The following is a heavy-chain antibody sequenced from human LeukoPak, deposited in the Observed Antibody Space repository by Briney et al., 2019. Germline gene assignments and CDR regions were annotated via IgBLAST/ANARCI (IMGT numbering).Heavy chain of an antibody. CDR2: ISNSGTTK. J-gene: IGHJ4*02. CDR1: GFTFSNYE. CDR3: AAVIDY. V-gene: IGHV3-48*03. Sequence: QPGGSLRLSCAASGFTFSNYEMNWIRQAPGKGLEWISYISNSGTTKYYADSVKGRFTISRDNAKNSLYLQMNSLRAEDSAVYYCAAVIDYWGQGTLVTVSS.